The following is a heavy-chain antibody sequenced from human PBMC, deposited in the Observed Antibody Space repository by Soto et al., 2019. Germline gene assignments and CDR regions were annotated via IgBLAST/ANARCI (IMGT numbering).Heavy chain of an antibody. CDR2: INHSGST. J-gene: IGHJ5*02. CDR1: GGSFSGYY. CDR3: ARGLLPPSCWYPTYWFDP. V-gene: IGHV4-34*01. D-gene: IGHD6-19*01. Sequence: SETLSLTCAVYGGSFSGYYWSWIRQPPGKGLEWIGEINHSGSTNYNPSLKSRVTISVDTSKNQFSLKLSSVTAADTAVYYCARGLLPPSCWYPTYWFDPWGQGTLVTVSS.